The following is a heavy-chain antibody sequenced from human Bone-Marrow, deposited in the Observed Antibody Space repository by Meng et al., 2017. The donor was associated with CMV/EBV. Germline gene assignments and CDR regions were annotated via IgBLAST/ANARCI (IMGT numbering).Heavy chain of an antibody. J-gene: IGHJ6*02. V-gene: IGHV3-30*02. CDR2: IRYDGSNK. CDR1: GFIFSNYA. D-gene: IGHD3-3*02. CDR3: AKDTNKKISGGMDV. Sequence: LSLTCAASGFIFSNYAMSWVRQAPGKGLEWVAFIRYDGSNKYYADSVKGRFTISRDNSKNTLYLQMNSLRAEDTAVYYCAKDTNKKISGGMDVWGQGTTVTVSS.